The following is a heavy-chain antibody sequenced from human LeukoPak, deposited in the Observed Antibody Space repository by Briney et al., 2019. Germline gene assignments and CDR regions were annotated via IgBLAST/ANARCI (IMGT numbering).Heavy chain of an antibody. CDR3: ARDPTPGMYYFDY. CDR2: IYYTGST. CDR1: GDSINTGGYY. Sequence: SQTLSLTCTVSGDSINTGGYYWNWIRQHPGKGLEWIGYIYYTGSTCYNPSLKSRPAISLDTSKNRFSLRLSSVTAADTAVYYCARDPTPGMYYFDYWGQGNLVTVSS. V-gene: IGHV4-31*03. D-gene: IGHD4-11*01. J-gene: IGHJ4*02.